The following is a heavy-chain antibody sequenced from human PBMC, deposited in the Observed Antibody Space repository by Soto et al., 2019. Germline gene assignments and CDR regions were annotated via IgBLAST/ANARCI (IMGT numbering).Heavy chain of an antibody. CDR2: ISSNGGST. CDR3: ASSCIVVDDAFDI. V-gene: IGHV3-64*01. Sequence: EVQLVESGGGLVQPGGSLRLSCAASGFTFSSYAMHWVRQAPGKGLEYVSSISSNGGSTYYANSVKGRFTISRDNSKNTLYLQMGSLRAEDMAVYYCASSCIVVDDAFDIWGQGTMVTVSS. CDR1: GFTFSSYA. D-gene: IGHD2-2*01. J-gene: IGHJ3*02.